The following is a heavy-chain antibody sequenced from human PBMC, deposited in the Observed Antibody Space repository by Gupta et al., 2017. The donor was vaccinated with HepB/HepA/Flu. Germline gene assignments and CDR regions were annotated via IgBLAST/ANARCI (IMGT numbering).Heavy chain of an antibody. CDR3: SRDSFD. CDR1: GFTISDAW. CDR2: IKSKSHGGKR. J-gene: IGHJ4*02. Sequence: EVQLVESGGGLVEPGGSLRLSCAASGFTISDAWMSWVRQAPGKGLEWVGRIKSKSHGGKREYAAPVKGRFTVSRDDSDNMLYLQMNSLKTEDTDVYYCSRDSFDWGQGTRVTVSS. V-gene: IGHV3-15*01.